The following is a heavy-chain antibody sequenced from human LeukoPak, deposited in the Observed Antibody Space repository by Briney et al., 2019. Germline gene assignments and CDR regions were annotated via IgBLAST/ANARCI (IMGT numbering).Heavy chain of an antibody. CDR2: ISYDGSNK. CDR3: ARGSGKSYGIFDY. J-gene: IGHJ4*02. CDR1: GFTFSSYG. V-gene: IGHV3-30*03. Sequence: EAGGSLRLSCAASGFTFSSYGMHWVRQAPGKGLEWVAVISYDGSNKYYADSVKGRFTISRDNSKNTLYLQMNSPRAEDTAVYYCARGSGKSYGIFDYWGQGTLVTVSS. D-gene: IGHD5-18*01.